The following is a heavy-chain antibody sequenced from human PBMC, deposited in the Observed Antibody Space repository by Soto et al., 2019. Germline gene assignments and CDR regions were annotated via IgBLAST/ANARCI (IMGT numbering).Heavy chain of an antibody. CDR3: ARGILWFGEYGGGNWFDP. D-gene: IGHD3-10*01. Sequence: PSETLSLTCTVSGGSISSGDYYWSWIRQPPGKGLEWIGYIYYSGSTYYNPSLKSRVTISVDTSKNQFSLKLSSVTSADTAVYYCARGILWFGEYGGGNWFDPWGQGTLVTVSS. CDR2: IYYSGST. J-gene: IGHJ5*02. V-gene: IGHV4-30-4*01. CDR1: GGSISSGDYY.